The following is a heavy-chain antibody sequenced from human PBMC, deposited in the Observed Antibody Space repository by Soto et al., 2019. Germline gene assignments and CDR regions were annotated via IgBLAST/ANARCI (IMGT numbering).Heavy chain of an antibody. CDR2: INQSGNT. CDR1: GGSFSGYY. J-gene: IGHJ6*02. D-gene: IGHD2-2*01. CDR3: GRPSYALNWDFHYGMQV. V-gene: IGHV4-34*01. Sequence: SETLSLTCAVSGGSFSGYYWTWIRQIPGKAKEWTGEINQSGNTKYNPSLMSRVTMSVDTSTNHFSLKLRSVTAAATAVTYCGRPSYALNWDFHYGMQVWGQGTSVTVSS.